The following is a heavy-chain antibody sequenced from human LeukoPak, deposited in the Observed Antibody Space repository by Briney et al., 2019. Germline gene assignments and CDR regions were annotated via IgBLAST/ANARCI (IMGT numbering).Heavy chain of an antibody. J-gene: IGHJ5*02. V-gene: IGHV4-31*03. D-gene: IGHD5-12*01. CDR3: ARGRPSGYDS. Sequence: PSETLSLTCTVSGGSISSGGYYWSWIRQHPGKGLEWIGYIYYSGSTYYNPSLKSRVTVSVDTSKNQFSLKLSSVTAADTAVYYCARGRPSGYDSWGQGTLVTVSS. CDR2: IYYSGST. CDR1: GGSISSGGYY.